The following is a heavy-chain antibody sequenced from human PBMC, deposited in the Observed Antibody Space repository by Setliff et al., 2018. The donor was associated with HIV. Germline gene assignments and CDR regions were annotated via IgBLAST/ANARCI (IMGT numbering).Heavy chain of an antibody. CDR1: GGSFRGYY. V-gene: IGHV4-34*01. CDR3: ARSTWTRFGGALTQLWPQRGAFDI. J-gene: IGHJ3*02. D-gene: IGHD5-18*01. CDR2: INDSGTT. Sequence: ASETLSLTCDVYGGSFRGYYWSWIRQSPGKGREWIAEINDSGTTTSNPSLKSRVTISLDTPKNQFSLKLNSVTAADTAVYYCARSTWTRFGGALTQLWPQRGAFDICGQGTKVTVSS.